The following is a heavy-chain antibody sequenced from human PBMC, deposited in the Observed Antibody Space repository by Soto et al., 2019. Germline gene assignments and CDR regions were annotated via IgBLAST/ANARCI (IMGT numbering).Heavy chain of an antibody. CDR2: IKQDGSEK. D-gene: IGHD3-22*01. CDR3: ARYYYAGSGYYYLDY. CDR1: GFTFNSYW. Sequence: GGSLRLSCVGSGFTFNSYWMRWVRQVPGKGLEWVANIKQDGSEKHYVDSVKGRFTVSRDNANNLLSLQMDNLRAEDTAVYYCARYYYAGSGYYYLDYWGQRTLVTVFS. V-gene: IGHV3-7*01. J-gene: IGHJ4*02.